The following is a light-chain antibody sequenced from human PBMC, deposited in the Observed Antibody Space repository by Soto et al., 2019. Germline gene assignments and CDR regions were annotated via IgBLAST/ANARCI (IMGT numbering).Light chain of an antibody. CDR2: DAS. CDR1: QSVSSY. V-gene: IGKV3-11*01. Sequence: EIVLTQSPATLSLSPGERATLSCRASQSVSSYLAWYQQKPGQAPRLLIYDASNGATGIPARFSGSGSGTDFTLTISSLEPEDFAVYYCQQRSNWPRTVGQGTKLEIK. J-gene: IGKJ2*01. CDR3: QQRSNWPRT.